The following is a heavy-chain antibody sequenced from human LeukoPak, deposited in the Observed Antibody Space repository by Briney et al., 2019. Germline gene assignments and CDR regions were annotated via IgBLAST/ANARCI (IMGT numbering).Heavy chain of an antibody. D-gene: IGHD1-20*01. CDR1: GFTFSVYY. J-gene: IGHJ6*02. CDR3: ARDTNNGLDV. CDR2: ISSSGRLM. Sequence: GGSLRLSCAASGFTFSVYYIIWLRHARGKGLEWVSHISSSGRLMQYADCVGGRFTIQRDNAQNFVSLQMNNLEPEDTAVYYCARDTNNGLDVWGRGTTVTVS. V-gene: IGHV3-11*01.